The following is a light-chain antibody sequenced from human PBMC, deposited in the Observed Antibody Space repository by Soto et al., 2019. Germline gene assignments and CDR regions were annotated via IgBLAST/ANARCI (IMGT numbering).Light chain of an antibody. J-gene: IGLJ3*02. CDR2: EVS. V-gene: IGLV2-14*01. Sequence: QSVLTHPASVSGSPGQSITISCTGTSSDVGGYNYVSWYQQHPGKAPKLMIYEVSNRPSGVSNRFSGSKSGNTASLTISGLQAEDEADYYCSSYTSSSPWVFGGGTKVTVL. CDR3: SSYTSSSPWV. CDR1: SSDVGGYNY.